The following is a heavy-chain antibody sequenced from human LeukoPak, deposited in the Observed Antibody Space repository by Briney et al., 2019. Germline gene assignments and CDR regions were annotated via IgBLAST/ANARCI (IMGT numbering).Heavy chain of an antibody. CDR1: GFTFSGYA. CDR3: ARWGPIEAGALDF. CDR2: IRPDGSDT. V-gene: IGHV3-33*01. J-gene: IGHJ4*02. D-gene: IGHD6-13*01. Sequence: GGSLRLSCAASGFTFSGYAIHWVRQALGKGLEWVAVIRPDGSDTYYSDSMRCRLTISRDYYKNTVYLQMNSLRAEDTAMYFCARWGPIEAGALDFWGQGTLVTVSS.